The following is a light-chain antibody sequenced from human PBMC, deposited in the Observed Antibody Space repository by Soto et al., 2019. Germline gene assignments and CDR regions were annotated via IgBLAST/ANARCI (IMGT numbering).Light chain of an antibody. Sequence: EIVLTQSPGTLSLSPGERATLSCRASQSVSSSYLAWYQQKPGQAPRLLIYGASSRATGIPDRFSGSGSGTDFTLTISRLEPDDFAVYYWQQYDSSPPSTFGQGTKLEIK. J-gene: IGKJ2*01. CDR1: QSVSSSY. CDR3: QQYDSSPPST. CDR2: GAS. V-gene: IGKV3-20*01.